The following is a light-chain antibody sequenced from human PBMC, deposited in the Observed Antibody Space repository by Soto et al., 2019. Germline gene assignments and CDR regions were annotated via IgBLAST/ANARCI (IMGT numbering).Light chain of an antibody. CDR3: AAWDDSLSGWV. V-gene: IGLV1-44*01. Sequence: QSVLTQPPSASETPGQRVTISCSGSGSNIANNAVNWYQQLPGTAPKLLIYSNNQRPSGVPDRFSGSKSGTSASLAISGLQSDDEADYYCAAWDDSLSGWVFGGGTKVTVL. J-gene: IGLJ3*02. CDR1: GSNIANNA. CDR2: SNN.